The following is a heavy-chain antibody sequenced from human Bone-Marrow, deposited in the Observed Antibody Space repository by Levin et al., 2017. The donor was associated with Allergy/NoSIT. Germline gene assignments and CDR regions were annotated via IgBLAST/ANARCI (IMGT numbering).Heavy chain of an antibody. D-gene: IGHD2-21*01. Sequence: PGGSLRLSCAASGFTFSTYTMNWVRQAPGKGLEWVSSIGASSDYMYYGDSMKGRFTISRDNAKNSLFLQMNSLRTEDTAIYYCATYSGDYWGQGTLVTVSS. J-gene: IGHJ4*02. CDR2: IGASSDYM. V-gene: IGHV3-21*01. CDR1: GFTFSTYT. CDR3: ATYSGDY.